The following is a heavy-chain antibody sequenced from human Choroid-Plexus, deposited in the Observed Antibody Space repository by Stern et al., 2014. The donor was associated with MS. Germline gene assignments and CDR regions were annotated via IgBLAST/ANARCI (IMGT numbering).Heavy chain of an antibody. CDR1: GFSFSSFG. CDR2: ISYDGSK. V-gene: IGHV3-30*18. CDR3: AKDRQYLTFFFDF. D-gene: IGHD2/OR15-2a*01. Sequence: VQLVESGGGVVQPGRPLRLSCAASGFSFSSFGMHWVRQAPGKGLEWGALISYDGSKDYADSVKGRFAISRDNSKNTLYLQMNSLRAEDTAVYYCAKDRQYLTFFFDFWGQGSLVTVYS. J-gene: IGHJ4*02.